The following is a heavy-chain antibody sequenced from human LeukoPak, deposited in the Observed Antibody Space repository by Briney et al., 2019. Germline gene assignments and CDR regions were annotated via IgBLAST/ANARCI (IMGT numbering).Heavy chain of an antibody. V-gene: IGHV3-23*01. CDR1: GITFSNYA. Sequence: GGSLRLSCVASGITFSNYAVSWVRQAPEKGLDWVSVISGSAHKIRYADSVKGRFTISRDNSKNTLYLQMNSLRAEDTAVYYCAKSGAFSSFDYWGQGTLVTVSS. D-gene: IGHD3-3*02. CDR3: AKSGAFSSFDY. CDR2: ISGSAHKI. J-gene: IGHJ4*02.